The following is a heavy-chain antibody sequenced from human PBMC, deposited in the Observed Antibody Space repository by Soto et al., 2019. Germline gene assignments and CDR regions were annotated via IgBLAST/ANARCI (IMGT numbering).Heavy chain of an antibody. V-gene: IGHV4-30-2*01. CDR2: IYHSGST. Sequence: TLSPTRAVSGCSLRRGGYSRSWIRQPPGKGLEWIGYIYHSGSTYYNPSLKSRVTISVDRSKNQFSLKLSSVTAADTAVYYCAAGGGLPRYYWGQGTLVTSPQ. J-gene: IGHJ4*02. CDR1: GCSLRRGGYS. D-gene: IGHD5-12*01. CDR3: AAGGGLPRYY.